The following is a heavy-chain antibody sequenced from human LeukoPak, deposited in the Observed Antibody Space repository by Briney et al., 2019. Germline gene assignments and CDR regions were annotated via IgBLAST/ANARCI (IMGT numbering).Heavy chain of an antibody. Sequence: PSETLSLTCTVSGGSISSYYWSWIRQPPGKGLEWIGYIYYSGSTNYNPSLKSRVTISVDTSKNQFSLKLSSVTAADTAVYYCGRGGSYSPIDYWGQGTLVTVSS. D-gene: IGHD2-15*01. CDR1: GGSISSYY. J-gene: IGHJ4*02. CDR3: GRGGSYSPIDY. V-gene: IGHV4-59*01. CDR2: IYYSGST.